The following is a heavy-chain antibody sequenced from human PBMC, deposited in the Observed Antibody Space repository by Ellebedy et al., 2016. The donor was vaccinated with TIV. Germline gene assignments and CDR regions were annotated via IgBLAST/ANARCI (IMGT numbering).Heavy chain of an antibody. V-gene: IGHV4-59*01. Sequence: MPSETLSLTCTVSGDSISSYYWSWIRQPPGKGMEWIGHIYFSGGAKYNHSLKSRVTISVETSKNQFSLNLSSVTAADAAVYYCARSYKRTARDVFDIWGQGTMVTVSS. J-gene: IGHJ3*02. CDR2: IYFSGGA. CDR1: GDSISSYY. D-gene: IGHD1-14*01. CDR3: ARSYKRTARDVFDI.